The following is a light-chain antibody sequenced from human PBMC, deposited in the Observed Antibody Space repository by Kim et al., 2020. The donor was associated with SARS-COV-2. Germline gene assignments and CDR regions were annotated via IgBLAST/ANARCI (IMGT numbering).Light chain of an antibody. CDR3: RSFTRTNTYV. CDR1: ANDIGKDDY. V-gene: IGLV2-14*03. CDR2: DVN. J-gene: IGLJ1*01. Sequence: QAIHISGTGTANDIGKDDYVAWYQKRPGNAHKLIIYDVNSRPSGISSRFAGSKSGNTASLTVSELQAEEEASYYWRSFTRTNTYVFGPGTKVTVL.